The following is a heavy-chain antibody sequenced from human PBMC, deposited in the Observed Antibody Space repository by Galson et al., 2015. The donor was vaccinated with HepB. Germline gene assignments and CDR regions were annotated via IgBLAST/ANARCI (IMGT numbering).Heavy chain of an antibody. D-gene: IGHD2-15*01. CDR2: INAGNGNT. Sequence: SVKVSCKASGYTFTSYAMHWVRQAPGQRLEWMGWINAGNGNTKYSQKFQGRVTITADESTSTAYMELSSLRSEDTAVYYCARDRGGLGAFDIWGQGTMVTVSS. CDR3: ARDRGGLGAFDI. CDR1: GYTFTSYA. J-gene: IGHJ3*02. V-gene: IGHV1-3*01.